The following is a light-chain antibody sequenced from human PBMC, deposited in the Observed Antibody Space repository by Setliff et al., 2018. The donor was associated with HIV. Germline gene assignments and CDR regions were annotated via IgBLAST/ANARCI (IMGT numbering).Light chain of an antibody. Sequence: QSVLTQPPSVSGAPGQRVTISCTGSSSNIGAGYDVHWYQQLPGTAPKLLIYGNKFRPSGVPDRFSGSKSGTSASLAITGLQAEDEADYYCCSYAGSYTYVFGTGTKVTVL. CDR1: SSNIGAGYD. CDR2: GNK. CDR3: CSYAGSYTYV. J-gene: IGLJ1*01. V-gene: IGLV1-40*01.